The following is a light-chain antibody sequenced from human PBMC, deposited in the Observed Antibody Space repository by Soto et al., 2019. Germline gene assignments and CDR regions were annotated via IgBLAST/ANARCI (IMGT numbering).Light chain of an antibody. CDR1: QDISSG. Sequence: DIQITQSPSSVSASVGDRVPVTYGASQDISSGLAWYQHKPGYAPKXXIFGASTLQRGVPSRFSGSGSGTDFTLTISSRQPEDFATYFCQQADSFPLTFGGGTKVDIK. V-gene: IGKV1-12*01. CDR3: QQADSFPLT. CDR2: GAS. J-gene: IGKJ4*01.